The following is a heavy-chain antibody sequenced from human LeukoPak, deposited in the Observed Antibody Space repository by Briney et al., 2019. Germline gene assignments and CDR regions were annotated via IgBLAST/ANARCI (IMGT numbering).Heavy chain of an antibody. J-gene: IGHJ3*02. D-gene: IGHD3-22*01. CDR2: IIPIFGTA. Sequence: ASVKVSCKASGGTFSSYAISWVRQAPGQGLEWMGGIIPIFGTANYAQKFQGRVTITADESTSTACMELSSLRSEDTAVYYCARALTVVVITTPRYDAFDIWGQGTMVTVSS. V-gene: IGHV1-69*13. CDR1: GGTFSSYA. CDR3: ARALTVVVITTPRYDAFDI.